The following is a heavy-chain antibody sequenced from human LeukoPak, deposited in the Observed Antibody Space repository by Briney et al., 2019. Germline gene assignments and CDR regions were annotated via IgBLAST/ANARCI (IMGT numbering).Heavy chain of an antibody. CDR1: GGSISSSSYY. CDR3: ARRRRGIAPADDY. CDR2: IYYSGST. D-gene: IGHD6-13*01. Sequence: SETLSLTCTVSGGSISSSSYYWGWIRQPPGKGLEWIGSIYYSGSTYYNPSLKSRVTISVDTSKNQFSLKLSSVTAADTAVYYCARRRRGIAPADDYWGQGTLVTVSS. J-gene: IGHJ4*02. V-gene: IGHV4-39*01.